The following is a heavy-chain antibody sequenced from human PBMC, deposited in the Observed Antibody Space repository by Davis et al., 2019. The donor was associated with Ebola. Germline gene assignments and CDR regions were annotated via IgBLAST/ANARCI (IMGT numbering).Heavy chain of an antibody. CDR2: IYSGGST. D-gene: IGHD4-17*01. CDR3: ARGVRGHYGDYGVYYFDY. Sequence: PAGSLTLSCAASGFTVSSNYMSWVRQAPGKGLEWVSVIYSGGSTYYADSVKGRFTISRDNSKNTLYLQMNSLRAEDTAVYYCARGVRGHYGDYGVYYFDYWGQGTLVTVSS. J-gene: IGHJ4*02. V-gene: IGHV3-66*01. CDR1: GFTVSSNY.